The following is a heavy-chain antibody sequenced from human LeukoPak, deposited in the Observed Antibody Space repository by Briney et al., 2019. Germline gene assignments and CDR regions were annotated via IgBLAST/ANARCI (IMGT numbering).Heavy chain of an antibody. Sequence: PGGSLRLSCSASGFPFSSYAMHWVRQAPGKGLEYVSAISDSGGSTYYADSVKGRFTISRDNSKNTLYLQMNSLRAEDTAVYYCARERFYYDSSGYAYYYYGMDVWGQGTTVTVSS. CDR1: GFPFSSYA. J-gene: IGHJ6*02. V-gene: IGHV3-64*04. CDR3: ARERFYYDSSGYAYYYYGMDV. D-gene: IGHD3-22*01. CDR2: ISDSGGST.